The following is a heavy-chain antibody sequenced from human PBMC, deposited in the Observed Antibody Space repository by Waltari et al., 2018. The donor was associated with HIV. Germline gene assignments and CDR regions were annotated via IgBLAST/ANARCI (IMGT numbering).Heavy chain of an antibody. J-gene: IGHJ4*02. CDR1: AFTFGPPH. CDR2: ISRGGSST. D-gene: IGHD4-17*01. V-gene: IGHV3-11*01. CDR3: ARGEQSAHGPSDY. Sequence: VQLEESGGALVKPGGSLGLSSAAPAFTFGPPHMSWMPQAPGKGLEWIAHISRGGSSTYYADSVKGRFTISRDNAKNSLYLQMLSLRAEDTAIYYCARGEQSAHGPSDYWGQGTLVTVSS.